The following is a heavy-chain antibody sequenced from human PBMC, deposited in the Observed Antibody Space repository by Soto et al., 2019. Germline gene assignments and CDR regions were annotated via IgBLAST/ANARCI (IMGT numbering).Heavy chain of an antibody. CDR3: ARERPYNWKTWSAP. CDR1: GYTFTSYG. J-gene: IGHJ5*02. D-gene: IGHD1-20*01. Sequence: ASVKVSCKASGYTFTSYGISWVRQAPGQGLEWMGWISAYNGNTNYAQKLQGRVTMTTDTSTSTAYMELRSLRSDDTAVYYCARERPYNWKTWSAPWGQGTLVTVSS. CDR2: ISAYNGNT. V-gene: IGHV1-18*01.